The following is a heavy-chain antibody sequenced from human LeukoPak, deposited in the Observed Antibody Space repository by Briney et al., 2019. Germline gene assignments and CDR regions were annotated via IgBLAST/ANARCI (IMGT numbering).Heavy chain of an antibody. V-gene: IGHV3-30*02. CDR1: GFSLTTYG. J-gene: IGHJ5*02. Sequence: GWSLRLSCVASGFSLTTYGMLWVRQAPGKGLQWVAFMRPDGTSKYYGDSVEGRFTISRDNSKSTLYLLMNSLSAEDTGIYYCAKDRPIKGGFDPWGQGTPVTVSS. D-gene: IGHD3-16*01. CDR2: MRPDGTSK. CDR3: AKDRPIKGGFDP.